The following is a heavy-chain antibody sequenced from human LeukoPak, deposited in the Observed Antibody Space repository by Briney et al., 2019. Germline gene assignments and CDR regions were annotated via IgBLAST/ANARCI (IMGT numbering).Heavy chain of an antibody. CDR2: IVVGSGNT. CDR1: GFTFTSSA. Sequence: ASVKVPCKASGFTFTSSAVQWVRQARGQRLEWIGWIVVGSGNTNYAQKFQERVTITRDMSTSTAYMELSSLRSEDTAVYYCAAVINDFWSGYLDYWGQGTLVTVSS. J-gene: IGHJ4*02. V-gene: IGHV1-58*01. CDR3: AAVINDFWSGYLDY. D-gene: IGHD3-3*01.